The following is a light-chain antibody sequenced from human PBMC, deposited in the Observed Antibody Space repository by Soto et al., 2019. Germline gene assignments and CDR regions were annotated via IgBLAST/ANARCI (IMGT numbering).Light chain of an antibody. Sequence: DIVMTQSPDSLAVSLGGRATTHCKSSQSVLYSSNNKNYLAWYQQKPVQPPKLLIYWASTRESGVPDRFSGSGSGTDFTLTISSLQAEDVAVYYCQQYYSTPWTFGQGTKVDIK. V-gene: IGKV4-1*01. CDR1: QSVLYSSNNKNY. J-gene: IGKJ1*01. CDR3: QQYYSTPWT. CDR2: WAS.